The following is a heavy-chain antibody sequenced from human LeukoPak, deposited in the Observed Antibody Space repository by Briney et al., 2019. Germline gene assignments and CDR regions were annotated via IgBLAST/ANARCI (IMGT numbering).Heavy chain of an antibody. CDR3: VIQGYKSYFVY. CDR2: LYYSGST. V-gene: IGHV4-59*01. J-gene: IGHJ4*02. Sequence: PSETLSLTCTVYGGSISSNHWIWLRQPPGKGLEWIGYLYYSGSTNYNPFLNSRITISVDTSKNQFCLKLSSVSAADTAVYYCVIQGYKSYFVYWGQGTLVTVSS. CDR1: GGSISSNH. D-gene: IGHD5-24*01.